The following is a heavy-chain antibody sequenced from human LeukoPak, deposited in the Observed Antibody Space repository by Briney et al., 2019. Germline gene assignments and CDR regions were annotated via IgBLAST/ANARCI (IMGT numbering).Heavy chain of an antibody. CDR1: GGSISSSSYY. V-gene: IGHV4-39*01. D-gene: IGHD3-22*01. J-gene: IGHJ4*02. CDR2: IYYSGST. Sequence: KPSETLSLTCTVSGGSISSSSYYWGWLRHPPGKGLEWIGSIYYSGSTYHNPSLKSRVTISVDTSKNQFSLKLSSVTAADTAVYYCAVQDYYDSSGYYFGFRIDYWGQGTLVTVSS. CDR3: AVQDYYDSSGYYFGFRIDY.